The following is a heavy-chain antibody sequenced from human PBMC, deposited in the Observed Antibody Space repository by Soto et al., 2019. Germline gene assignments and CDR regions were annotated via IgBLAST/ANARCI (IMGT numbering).Heavy chain of an antibody. D-gene: IGHD6-13*01. V-gene: IGHV3-30*18. Sequence: GCSLGLSCAASGFSFSSYAMHWVLRAPGTGLQWVGVISYDGSHKFYGESVKGLFTISRDNSKNTLYLQMPSLTTEDTGIYYCAKVACVATGGTGGGLDPWAQGTLVTVSS. CDR2: ISYDGSHK. CDR3: AKVACVATGGTGGGLDP. CDR1: GFSFSSYA. J-gene: IGHJ5*02.